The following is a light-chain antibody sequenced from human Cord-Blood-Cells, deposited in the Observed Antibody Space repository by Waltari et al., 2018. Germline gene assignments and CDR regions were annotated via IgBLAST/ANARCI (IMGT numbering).Light chain of an antibody. Sequence: IPLTQSPSSLSASVGARVTITCRASQGISSYLAWYQQKPGKYPKLLIYAASTLQSGVPSRCSGSGSGTDFTLTISILQPEDFATYYCQQLNSYPITFGQGTRLEIK. CDR1: QGISSY. V-gene: IGKV1-9*01. CDR2: AAS. CDR3: QQLNSYPIT. J-gene: IGKJ5*01.